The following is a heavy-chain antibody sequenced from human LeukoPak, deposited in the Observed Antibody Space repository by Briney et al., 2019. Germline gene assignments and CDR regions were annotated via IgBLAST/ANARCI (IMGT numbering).Heavy chain of an antibody. CDR1: GFTFSNYA. D-gene: IGHD5-18*01. V-gene: IGHV3-23*01. CDR3: VEGGAARFDY. J-gene: IGHJ4*02. Sequence: GGSLRLSCAVSGFTFSNYAMSWVRQAPGKGLEWVSAISGSDGSTNYADSVKGRFTISRDNSKNTLYLQMNSLRAEDTAVYCCVEGGAARFDYWGQGTLVAVSS. CDR2: ISGSDGST.